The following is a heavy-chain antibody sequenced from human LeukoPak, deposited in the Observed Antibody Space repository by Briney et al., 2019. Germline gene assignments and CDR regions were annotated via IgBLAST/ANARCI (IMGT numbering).Heavy chain of an antibody. CDR3: AKDSQELLGAFDI. D-gene: IGHD1-26*01. Sequence: GRSLRLSCAASGFTFSSYSMDWVRQAPGKGLEWVSSISSSSSYIYYADSVKGRFTISRDNAKNSLYLQMNSLRAEDTAVYYCAKDSQELLGAFDIWGQGTMVTVSS. CDR2: ISSSSSYI. CDR1: GFTFSSYS. V-gene: IGHV3-21*01. J-gene: IGHJ3*02.